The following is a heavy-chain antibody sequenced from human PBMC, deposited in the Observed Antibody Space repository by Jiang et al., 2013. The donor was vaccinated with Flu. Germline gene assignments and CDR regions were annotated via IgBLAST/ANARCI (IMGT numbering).Heavy chain of an antibody. Sequence: LVESGGGGGPAWGVPETLLCSVWYSPSVAMACTWVRQAPGKGLEWVAFIRYDGSNKYYADSVKGRFTISRDNSKNTLYLQMNSLRAEDTAVYYCAKGRYSSGCDYWGQGTLVTVSS. V-gene: IGHV3-30*02. J-gene: IGHJ4*02. CDR3: AKGRYSSGCDY. CDR2: IRYDGSNK. CDR1: YSPSVAMA. D-gene: IGHD6-19*01.